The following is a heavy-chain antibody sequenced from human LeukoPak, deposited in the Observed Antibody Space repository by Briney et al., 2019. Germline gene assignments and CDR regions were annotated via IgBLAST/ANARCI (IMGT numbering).Heavy chain of an antibody. V-gene: IGHV3-23*01. Sequence: GGSLRPSCAASGFTFSSYAMSWVRQAPGKGLEWVSAISGSGGSTYYADSVKGRFTISRDNSKNTLYLQMNSLRAEDTAVYYWAKSGRWYRGGGAFDIWGQGTMVTVSS. CDR3: AKSGRWYRGGGAFDI. D-gene: IGHD4-23*01. CDR1: GFTFSSYA. CDR2: ISGSGGST. J-gene: IGHJ3*02.